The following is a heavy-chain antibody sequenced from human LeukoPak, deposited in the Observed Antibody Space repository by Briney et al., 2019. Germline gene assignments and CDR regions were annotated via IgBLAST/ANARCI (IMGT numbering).Heavy chain of an antibody. D-gene: IGHD6-13*01. Sequence: GGSLRLSCAASGFTFSSYGMHWVRQAPGKGLEWVAFIRYDGSNKYYADSVKGRFTISRDNSKNTLYLQMNSLRVEDTAVYYCAKEKAAADGAYYFDYWGQGTLVTVSS. CDR2: IRYDGSNK. V-gene: IGHV3-30*02. CDR1: GFTFSSYG. CDR3: AKEKAAADGAYYFDY. J-gene: IGHJ4*02.